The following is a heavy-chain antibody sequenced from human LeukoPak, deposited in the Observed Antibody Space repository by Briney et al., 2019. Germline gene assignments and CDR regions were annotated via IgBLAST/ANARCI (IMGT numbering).Heavy chain of an antibody. CDR3: AKGYCSSTSCYTPPGVEYFQH. V-gene: IGHV3-23*01. D-gene: IGHD2-2*02. CDR1: GFTFSDYA. CDR2: ISGSGGST. Sequence: GGSLRLSCAASGFTFSDYAMSWVRQVPGKGLEWVAAISGSGGSTYYADSVKGRFTISRDNSKNTLYLQMNSLRAEDTAVYYCAKGYCSSTSCYTPPGVEYFQHWGQGTLVTVSS. J-gene: IGHJ1*01.